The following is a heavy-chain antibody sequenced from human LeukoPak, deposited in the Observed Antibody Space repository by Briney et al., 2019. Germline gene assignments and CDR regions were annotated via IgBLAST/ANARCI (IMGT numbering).Heavy chain of an antibody. V-gene: IGHV1-2*02. J-gene: IGHJ5*02. CDR1: GYTFTGYY. CDR3: ARDLVEAAAKDHWFDP. Sequence: ASVKVSCKASGYTFTGYYMHWVRQAPGQGLEWMGWINPNSGGTNYAQKFQGRVTMTRDTSISTAYMELSRLRSDDTAVYYCARDLVEAAAKDHWFDPWGQGTLVTVSS. D-gene: IGHD6-13*01. CDR2: INPNSGGT.